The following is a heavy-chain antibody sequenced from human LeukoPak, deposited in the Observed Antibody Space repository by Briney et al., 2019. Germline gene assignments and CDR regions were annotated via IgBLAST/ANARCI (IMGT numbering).Heavy chain of an antibody. D-gene: IGHD4-23*01. J-gene: IGHJ4*02. CDR2: INPNSGGT. CDR3: ARDIAFVDGGNSGY. V-gene: IGHV1-2*02. CDR1: GYTFTGYY. Sequence: SVKVSCKASGYTFTGYYMHWVRQAPRQGLEWMGWINPNSGGTNYAQKFQGRVTMTRDTSISTAYMELSRLRSDDTAVYYCARDIAFVDGGNSGYWGQGTLVTVSS.